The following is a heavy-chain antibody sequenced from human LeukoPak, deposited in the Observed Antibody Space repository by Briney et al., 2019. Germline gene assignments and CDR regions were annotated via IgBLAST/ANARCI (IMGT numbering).Heavy chain of an antibody. CDR2: ISSSGNTI. CDR3: ARDGVYCGGDCYSTPFDY. CDR1: GFTFSSYE. D-gene: IGHD2-21*02. V-gene: IGHV3-48*03. Sequence: GGSLRLSCAASGFTFSSYEINWVRQAPGKGLEWVSYISSSGNTIHYADSVKGRFTISRDNAKNSLYLQMNSLRAEDTAVYYCARDGVYCGGDCYSTPFDYWGRGTLVTVSS. J-gene: IGHJ4*02.